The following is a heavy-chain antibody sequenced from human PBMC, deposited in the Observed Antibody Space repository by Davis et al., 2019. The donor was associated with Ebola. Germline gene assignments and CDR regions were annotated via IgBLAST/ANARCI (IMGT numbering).Heavy chain of an antibody. CDR1: GFTFSSYA. CDR2: ISYDGSNK. D-gene: IGHD3-10*01. J-gene: IGHJ5*02. CDR3: ASGITMVRGVIRRYNWFDP. Sequence: PGGSLRLSCAASGFTFSSYAMHWVRQAPGKGLEWVAVISYDGSNKYYADSVKGRFTISRDNSKNTLYLQMNSLRAEDTAVYYCASGITMVRGVIRRYNWFDPWGQGTLVTVSS. V-gene: IGHV3-30-3*01.